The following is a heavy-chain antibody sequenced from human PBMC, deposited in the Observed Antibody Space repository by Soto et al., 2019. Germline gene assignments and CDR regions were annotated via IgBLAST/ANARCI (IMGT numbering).Heavy chain of an antibody. V-gene: IGHV2-5*01. D-gene: IGHD1-26*01. Sequence: SGPTLVNPTQTLTLTCTFSGFSLSTFGMGVGWIRQPPGKALEWLALIYWNDDKRYSPSLNSRLTIAKDTSKNLVVLTMTNVDPVDAATYYRVNRPESYTSDYWGQGNLVPVSS. CDR3: VNRPESYTSDY. J-gene: IGHJ4*02. CDR2: IYWNDDK. CDR1: GFSLSTFGMG.